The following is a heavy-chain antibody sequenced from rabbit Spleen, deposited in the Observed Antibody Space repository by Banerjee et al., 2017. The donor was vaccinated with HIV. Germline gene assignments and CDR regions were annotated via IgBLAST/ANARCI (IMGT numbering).Heavy chain of an antibody. CDR1: GFSFSSSYY. D-gene: IGHD1-1*01. J-gene: IGHJ2*01. Sequence: QEQLVESGGDLVKPEGSLTLTCTTSGFSFSSSYYMCWVRQAPGKGLEWIGCIYTGSSGSTYYASWPKGRFTISKTSSTTVTLQMTSLTAADTATYFCARNYVNVFDPWGPGTLVTV. CDR3: ARNYVNVFDP. CDR2: IYTGSSGST. V-gene: IGHV1S45*01.